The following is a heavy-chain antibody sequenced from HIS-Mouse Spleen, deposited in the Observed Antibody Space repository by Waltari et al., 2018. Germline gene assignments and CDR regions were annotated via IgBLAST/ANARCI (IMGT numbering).Heavy chain of an antibody. CDR3: AKDKHHAFDY. CDR1: GFTFSSYD. V-gene: IGHV3-30*18. CDR2: ISYDGSNK. J-gene: IGHJ4*02. Sequence: QVQLVESGGGVVQPGRSLRLSCAASGFTFSSYDMHWVRQAPGTGLEWVAVISYDGSNKYYADSVKGRFTISRDNSKNTLYLQMNSLRAEDTAVYYCAKDKHHAFDYWGQGTLVTVSS.